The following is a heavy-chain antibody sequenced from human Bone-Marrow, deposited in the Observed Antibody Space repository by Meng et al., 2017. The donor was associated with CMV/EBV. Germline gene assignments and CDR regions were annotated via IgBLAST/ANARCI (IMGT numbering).Heavy chain of an antibody. Sequence: GGSLRLSCAASGFTFSSYAMHWVRQAPGKGLEWVAVISYDGSNKYYADSVKGRFTISRDNSKNTLYLQMNSLRAEDTAVYYCAKVLYGDYAHYYYYGMDVWGQGTTVTVSS. CDR3: AKVLYGDYAHYYYYGMDV. CDR2: ISYDGSNK. D-gene: IGHD4-17*01. J-gene: IGHJ6*02. CDR1: GFTFSSYA. V-gene: IGHV3-30*04.